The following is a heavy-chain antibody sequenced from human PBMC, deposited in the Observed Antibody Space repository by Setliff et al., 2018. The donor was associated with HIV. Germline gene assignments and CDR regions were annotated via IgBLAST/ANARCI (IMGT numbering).Heavy chain of an antibody. CDR3: ARLGYYNFWSGYWTDY. CDR2: IYHAGNT. V-gene: IGHV4-38-2*02. CDR1: GYSISSGYY. Sequence: SETLSLTCTVTGYSISSGYYWAWIRQPPGKGLEWIGYIYHAGNTYYNPSLKSRVTISVDTSKNQISLRLNSLTAADTATYYCARLGYYNFWSGYWTDYWGHGTLVTVSS. J-gene: IGHJ4*01. D-gene: IGHD3-3*01.